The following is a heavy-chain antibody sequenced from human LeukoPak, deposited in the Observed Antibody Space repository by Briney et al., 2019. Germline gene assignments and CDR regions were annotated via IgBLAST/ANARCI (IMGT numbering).Heavy chain of an antibody. J-gene: IGHJ4*02. CDR1: GFTFSSYS. CDR3: AKIAETSGIYGQGYDY. D-gene: IGHD1-26*01. V-gene: IGHV3-21*04. Sequence: PGGSLRLSCAASGFTFSSYSMNWVRQAPGKGLEWVSSISTSSSYIHYADSVKGRFTISRDNAKNSLYLQMNSLRAEDTAVYYCAKIAETSGIYGQGYDYWGQGTLVTVSS. CDR2: ISTSSSYI.